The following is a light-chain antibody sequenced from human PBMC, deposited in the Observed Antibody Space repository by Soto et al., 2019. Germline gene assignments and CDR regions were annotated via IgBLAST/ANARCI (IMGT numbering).Light chain of an antibody. CDR1: SSNIGSNY. CDR2: RNN. CDR3: AAWDYSLSAFYV. V-gene: IGLV1-47*01. Sequence: QSVLTQPPSASGTPGQRVTISCSGSSSNIGSNYVYWYQQLPGTAPKLLIYRNNQRPSGVPDRFSGSKSGTSASLDISGLRSEDAADYYCAAWDYSLSAFYVFGTGTTVTVL. J-gene: IGLJ1*01.